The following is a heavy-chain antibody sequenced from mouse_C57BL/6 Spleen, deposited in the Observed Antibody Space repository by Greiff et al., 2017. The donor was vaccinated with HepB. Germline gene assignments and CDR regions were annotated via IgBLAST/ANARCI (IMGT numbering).Heavy chain of an antibody. Sequence: VQLQQSGAELAKPGASVKLSCKASGYTFTSYWMHWVKQRPGQGLEWIGYINPSSGYTKYNQKFKDKATLTADKSSRTAYMQLSSLTYEDSAVYYCARTPFPWDYFDYWGQGTTLTVSS. CDR2: INPSSGYT. V-gene: IGHV1-7*01. J-gene: IGHJ2*01. D-gene: IGHD4-1*01. CDR3: ARTPFPWDYFDY. CDR1: GYTFTSYW.